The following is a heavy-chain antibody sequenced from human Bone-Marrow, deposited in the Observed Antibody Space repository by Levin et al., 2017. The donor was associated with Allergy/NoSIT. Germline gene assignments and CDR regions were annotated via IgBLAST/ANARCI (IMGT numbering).Heavy chain of an antibody. D-gene: IGHD4-23*01. CDR1: GGTFSKYA. V-gene: IGHV1-69*13. J-gene: IGHJ4*02. Sequence: SVKVSCKASGGTFSKYAINWVRQAPGQGLEWMGGLVPAFATANYAQKFQGRVTITADESTNTVYMELSRLTSEDTAIYYCARDDYGGNAFYLYWGQGTLVTVSS. CDR3: ARDDYGGNAFYLY. CDR2: LVPAFATA.